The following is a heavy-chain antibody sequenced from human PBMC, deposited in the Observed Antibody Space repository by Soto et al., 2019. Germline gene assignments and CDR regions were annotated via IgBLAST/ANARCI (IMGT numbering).Heavy chain of an antibody. CDR1: GFTFSIYS. Sequence: DVQLLESGGGLVQPGGSLRISCAASGFTFSIYSMTWVRQAPGKGLEWVSTISGSGGSTYDIDSVKGRFTISRDNSKNTLYLQMNSLRAEDTAVYYCAKDWTSIWGQGTMVTVSS. CDR3: AKDWTSI. CDR2: ISGSGGST. J-gene: IGHJ3*02. D-gene: IGHD3-3*01. V-gene: IGHV3-23*01.